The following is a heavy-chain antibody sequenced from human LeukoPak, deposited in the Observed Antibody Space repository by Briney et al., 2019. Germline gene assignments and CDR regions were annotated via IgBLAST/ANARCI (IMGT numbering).Heavy chain of an antibody. J-gene: IGHJ4*02. CDR3: VRDAGYNGTYWEFVDGRLFDC. Sequence: PGGSLRLSCEASGFTFTAYSLNWVRPAPGKGLEWVSSISSRSSYKKYADSVRGRFTISRDNTKKSLYLQMSSLRADDTAMYYCVRDAGYNGTYWEFVDGRLFDCWGRGTLVTVSS. V-gene: IGHV3-21*01. CDR1: GFTFTAYS. CDR2: ISSRSSYK. D-gene: IGHD1-26*01.